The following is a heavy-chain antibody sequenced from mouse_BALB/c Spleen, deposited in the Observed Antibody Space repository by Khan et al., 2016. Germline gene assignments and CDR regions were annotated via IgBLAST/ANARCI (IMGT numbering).Heavy chain of an antibody. CDR2: ISSGSSTI. CDR1: GFTFSSFG. CDR3: ARYYRYDYAMDY. V-gene: IGHV5-17*02. J-gene: IGHJ4*01. D-gene: IGHD2-14*01. Sequence: EVELVESGGGLVQPGGSRKLSCAASGFTFSSFGMHWVRQAPEKGLEWVAYISSGSSTIYYADTVKGRFTISRDNPKNTLFLQMTSLRSEDTASYYCARYYRYDYAMDYWGQGTSVTVSS.